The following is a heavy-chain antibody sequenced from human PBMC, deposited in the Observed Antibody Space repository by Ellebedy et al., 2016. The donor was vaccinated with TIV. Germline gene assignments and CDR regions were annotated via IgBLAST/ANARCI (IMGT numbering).Heavy chain of an antibody. Sequence: GGSLRLSXAASGFTFSTYAMSWVRQGPGKGLEWVSGISGSTGSTYYADSVEGRFTISRDTSQNTLYLQMNSLRAEDTAVYYCAKESREGGGWHYFDYWGQGTLVTVSS. CDR2: ISGSTGST. CDR3: AKESREGGGWHYFDY. J-gene: IGHJ4*02. D-gene: IGHD6-19*01. CDR1: GFTFSTYA. V-gene: IGHV3-23*01.